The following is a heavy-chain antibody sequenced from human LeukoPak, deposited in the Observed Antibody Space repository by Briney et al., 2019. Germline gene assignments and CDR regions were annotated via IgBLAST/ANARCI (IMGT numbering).Heavy chain of an antibody. J-gene: IGHJ6*03. D-gene: IGHD5-12*01. CDR1: GGSFSGYY. Sequence: PSETLSLTCAVYGGSFSGYYWSRIRQPPGKGLEWIGEINHSGSTNYNPSLKSRVTISVDTSKNQFSLKLSSVTAADTAVYYCARASGRIVAEGYYYYMDVWGKGTTVTVSS. CDR3: ARASGRIVAEGYYYYMDV. CDR2: INHSGST. V-gene: IGHV4-34*01.